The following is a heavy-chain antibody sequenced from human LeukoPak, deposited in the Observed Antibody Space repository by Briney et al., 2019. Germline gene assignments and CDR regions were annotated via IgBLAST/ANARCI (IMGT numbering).Heavy chain of an antibody. V-gene: IGHV3-11*01. CDR3: ARARSHLMGYFDL. D-gene: IGHD2-8*01. J-gene: IGHJ2*01. Sequence: PGGSLRLSCAASGFTFSDYYMSWIRQAPGKGLEWVSYISSSGSTIYYADSVKGRFTISRDNAKNSLYLQMNSLRAEEAADYYCARARSHLMGYFDLWGRGTLVTVSS. CDR2: ISSSGSTI. CDR1: GFTFSDYY.